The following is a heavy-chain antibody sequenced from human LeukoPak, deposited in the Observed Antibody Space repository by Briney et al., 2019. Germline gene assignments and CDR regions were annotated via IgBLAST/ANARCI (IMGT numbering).Heavy chain of an antibody. Sequence: SGPALVKPTQTLTLTCTFSGFSLSTSGMCVSWIRQPPGKALEWLARIDWDDDKYYSTSLKTRLTISKDTSKNQVVLTMTNMDPVDTATYYCAREPCITIFGVGSYYMDVWGKGTTVTVSS. CDR3: AREPCITIFGVGSYYMDV. V-gene: IGHV2-70*11. D-gene: IGHD3-3*01. J-gene: IGHJ6*03. CDR2: IDWDDDK. CDR1: GFSLSTSGMC.